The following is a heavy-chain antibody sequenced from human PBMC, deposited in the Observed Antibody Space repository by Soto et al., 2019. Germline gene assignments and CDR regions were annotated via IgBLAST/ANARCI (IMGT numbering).Heavy chain of an antibody. Sequence: SETLSLTCTVSGGSISTYHWIWIRQPPGKGLEWVGYISYSGNINYNPSLKSRVTISVDTSKIQFSLKLTSVTASDTAIYFCARGYCTNGVCYTGFDYWGHGTLVTVSS. D-gene: IGHD2-8*01. CDR1: GGSISTYH. J-gene: IGHJ4*01. CDR3: ARGYCTNGVCYTGFDY. V-gene: IGHV4-59*01. CDR2: ISYSGNI.